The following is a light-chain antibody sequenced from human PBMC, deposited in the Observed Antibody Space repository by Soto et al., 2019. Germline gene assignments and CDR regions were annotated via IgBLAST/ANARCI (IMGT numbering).Light chain of an antibody. CDR2: GAS. CDR1: QSLRSSY. CDR3: QQHGTSPYT. J-gene: IGKJ2*01. V-gene: IGKV3-20*01. Sequence: EVVLTQSPNTLSLSPGERATLSCWASQSLRSSYLAWYQRKPGQAPRLLMFGASRRATGIPDRFNGSGSGTDFILTSSILEPEDVAVYYCQQHGTSPYTFGQGTGLEIK.